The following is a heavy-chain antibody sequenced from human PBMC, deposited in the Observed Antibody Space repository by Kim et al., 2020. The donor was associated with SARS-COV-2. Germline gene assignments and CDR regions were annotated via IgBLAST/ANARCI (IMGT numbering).Heavy chain of an antibody. V-gene: IGHV1-69*04. CDR2: IIPILGIA. D-gene: IGHD5-12*01. Sequence: SVKVSCKASGGTFSSYTISWVRQAPGQGLEWMGRIIPILGIANYAQKFQGRVTITADKSTSTAYMELSSLRSEDTAVYYCARDWEYSGYDNFYYYYYGMDVWGQGTTVTVSS. CDR1: GGTFSSYT. J-gene: IGHJ6*02. CDR3: ARDWEYSGYDNFYYYYYGMDV.